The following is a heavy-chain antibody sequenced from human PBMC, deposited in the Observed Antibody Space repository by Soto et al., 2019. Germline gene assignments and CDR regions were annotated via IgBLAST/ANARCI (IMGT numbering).Heavy chain of an antibody. CDR2: IKSKIDGGTT. V-gene: IGHV3-15*01. Sequence: GGSLRLSCAASGFTFSNAWMSWVRLAPGKGLEWVGRIKSKIDGGTTDYAAPVKGRFTISRDDSKNTLYLQMNSLKIEDTAVYYCTTASGYSGYDSLPWNYKYGTDVWGKGTTVTVSS. CDR3: TTASGYSGYDSLPWNYKYGTDV. J-gene: IGHJ6*04. CDR1: GFTFSNAW. D-gene: IGHD5-12*01.